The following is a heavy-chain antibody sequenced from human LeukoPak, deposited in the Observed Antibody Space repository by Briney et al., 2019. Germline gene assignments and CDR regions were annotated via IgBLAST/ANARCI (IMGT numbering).Heavy chain of an antibody. V-gene: IGHV1-46*01. Sequence: ASVTVSCKASGYTFTSYYMHWVRQAPGQGLEWMGIINPSGGSTSYAQKFQGRVTMTRDTSTSTVYMELSSLRSEDTAVYYCARDPKYPLAEYYDFWSGYPYYYYGMDVWGQGTTVTVSS. CDR2: INPSGGST. CDR3: ARDPKYPLAEYYDFWSGYPYYYYGMDV. CDR1: GYTFTSYY. D-gene: IGHD3-3*01. J-gene: IGHJ6*02.